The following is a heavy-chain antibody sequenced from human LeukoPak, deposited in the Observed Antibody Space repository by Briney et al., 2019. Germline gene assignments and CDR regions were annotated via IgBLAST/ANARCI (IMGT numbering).Heavy chain of an antibody. CDR1: GGSISSGGYY. CDR3: ARGRYCSGGSCYDYYYYYMDV. J-gene: IGHJ6*03. CDR2: IYYSGST. V-gene: IGHV4-31*03. D-gene: IGHD2-15*01. Sequence: SETLSLTCTVSGGSISSGGYYWSWIRQRPGKGLEWIGYIYYSGSTYYNPSLKSRVTISVDTSKNQFSLKLSSVTAADTAVYYCARGRYCSGGSCYDYYYYYMDVWGKGTTVTVSS.